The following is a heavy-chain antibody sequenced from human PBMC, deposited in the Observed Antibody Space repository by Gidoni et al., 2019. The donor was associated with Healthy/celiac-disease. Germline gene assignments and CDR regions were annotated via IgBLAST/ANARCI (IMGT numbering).Heavy chain of an antibody. CDR3: TRPSYGMDV. CDR2: IRSKAYGGTT. Sequence: EVQPVESGGGLVKPGRSLRLSCTASGFTFGDYAMSWFRQAPGKGLEWVGFIRSKAYGGTTEYAASVKGRFTISRDDSKSIAYLQMNSLKTEDTAVYYCTRPSYGMDVWGQGTTVTVSS. CDR1: GFTFGDYA. J-gene: IGHJ6*02. V-gene: IGHV3-49*05.